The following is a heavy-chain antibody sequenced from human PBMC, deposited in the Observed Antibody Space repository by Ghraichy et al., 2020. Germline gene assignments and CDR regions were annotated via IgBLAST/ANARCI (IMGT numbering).Heavy chain of an antibody. V-gene: IGHV3-23*01. J-gene: IGHJ4*02. D-gene: IGHD5-18*01. CDR1: GFTFSSYA. Sequence: GGSLRLSCAASGFTFSSYAMSWVRQAPGKGLEWVLAISGSGGSTYYADSVKGRFTISRDNSKNTLYLQMNSLRAEDTAVYYCAKFQWETWIQLVLSVYDYWGQGTLVTVSS. CDR3: AKFQWETWIQLVLSVYDY. CDR2: ISGSGGST.